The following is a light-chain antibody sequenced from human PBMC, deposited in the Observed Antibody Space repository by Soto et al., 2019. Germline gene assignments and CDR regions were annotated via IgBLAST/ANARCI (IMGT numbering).Light chain of an antibody. CDR1: QSIKSW. V-gene: IGKV1-5*03. Sequence: DIQMTHSPSTLSASVGDRVTITCRASQSIKSWLAWYQHKPGKAPKLLIYKASTLESGVPSRFSGSGSGTEFTLTISSLQPDDSATYYCQQYNGYRYTFGQGTKLEIK. CDR2: KAS. CDR3: QQYNGYRYT. J-gene: IGKJ2*01.